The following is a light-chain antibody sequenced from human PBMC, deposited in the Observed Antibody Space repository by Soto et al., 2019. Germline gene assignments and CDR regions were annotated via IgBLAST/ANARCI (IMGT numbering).Light chain of an antibody. CDR3: QQRKNWPPIT. CDR2: DSS. V-gene: IGKV3-11*01. CDR1: QNVDKF. J-gene: IGKJ5*01. Sequence: EIELTQSPATLSLSPGETVTLSCRASQNVDKFLAWYQQRPGQPPRLLIFDSSSRATGVPVRFSGSGSGTVFTLTIGSREPEDSAVYYCQQRKNWPPITFGQGTRLEIK.